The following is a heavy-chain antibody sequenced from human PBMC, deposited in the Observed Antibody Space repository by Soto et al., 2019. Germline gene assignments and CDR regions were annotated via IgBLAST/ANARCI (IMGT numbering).Heavy chain of an antibody. Sequence: QVQLVQSGAEVKKPGASVKVSCKASGYTFTSYGISWVRQAPGQGLEWMGWISAYNGNTNYAQKLQGRVTMTTDTSTSTAYMELRSLRADDTAVYYCARGYCSSTSCPENYYYYYGMDVWGQGTTVTVSS. CDR3: ARGYCSSTSCPENYYYYYGMDV. J-gene: IGHJ6*02. D-gene: IGHD2-2*01. V-gene: IGHV1-18*01. CDR1: GYTFTSYG. CDR2: ISAYNGNT.